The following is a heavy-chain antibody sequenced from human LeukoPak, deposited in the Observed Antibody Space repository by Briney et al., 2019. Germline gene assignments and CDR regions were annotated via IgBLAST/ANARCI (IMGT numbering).Heavy chain of an antibody. CDR1: GGTFSSYA. Sequence: ASVKVSCKASGGTFSSYAISWVRQAPGQGLEWMGRIIPILGIANYAQKFQGRVTITADKSTSTAYMELSSLRSEDTAVYYCARGASSGWYEGNWFDPWGQGTLVTVSS. D-gene: IGHD6-19*01. CDR2: IIPILGIA. CDR3: ARGASSGWYEGNWFDP. J-gene: IGHJ5*02. V-gene: IGHV1-69*04.